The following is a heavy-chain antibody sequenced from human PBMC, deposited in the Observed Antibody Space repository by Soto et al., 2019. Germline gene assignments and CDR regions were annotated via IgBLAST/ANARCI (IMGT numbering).Heavy chain of an antibody. Sequence: ASVKVSCKVSGYTLTELSMHWVRQAPGKGLEWMGGFDPEDGETIYAQKFQGRVTMTEDTSTDTAYMEVSSLRSEDTAVYYCATLLLGSGWSDEYFHHWGQGTLVTVSS. CDR3: ATLLLGSGWSDEYFHH. V-gene: IGHV1-24*01. D-gene: IGHD6-19*01. J-gene: IGHJ1*01. CDR1: GYTLTELS. CDR2: FDPEDGET.